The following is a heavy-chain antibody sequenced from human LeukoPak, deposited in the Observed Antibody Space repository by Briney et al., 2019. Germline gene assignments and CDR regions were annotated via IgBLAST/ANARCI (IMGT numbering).Heavy chain of an antibody. J-gene: IGHJ4*02. CDR2: IKSKTDDGTT. CDR3: TTVAYSSGWD. V-gene: IGHV3-15*01. Sequence: RGSLRLSCGASGFTFSSYAMSWVRQAPGKGLEWVGRIKSKTDDGTTDYAAPVKGRFTISRDDSKNTLYLQMNSLKTEDTAVYYCTTVAYSSGWDWGQGTLVTVSS. D-gene: IGHD6-19*01. CDR1: GFTFSSYA.